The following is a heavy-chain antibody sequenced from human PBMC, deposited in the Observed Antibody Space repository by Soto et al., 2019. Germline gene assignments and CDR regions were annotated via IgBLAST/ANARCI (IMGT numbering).Heavy chain of an antibody. CDR3: ARLPRPPPGDSYYFDY. Sequence: PSETLSLTCTVSGGSISSYYWSWIRQPPGKGLEWIGYIYYSGSTNYNPSLKSRVTISVDTSKNQFSLKLSSVTAADTAVYYCARLPRPPPGDSYYFDYWGQGTLVTVSS. CDR1: GGSISSYY. V-gene: IGHV4-59*08. CDR2: IYYSGST. J-gene: IGHJ4*02. D-gene: IGHD4-17*01.